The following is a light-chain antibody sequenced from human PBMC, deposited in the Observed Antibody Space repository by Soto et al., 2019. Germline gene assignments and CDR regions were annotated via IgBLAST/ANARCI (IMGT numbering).Light chain of an antibody. CDR3: SSYAGSYTLL. J-gene: IGLJ2*01. Sequence: QSVLTQPASVSGSPGQSITISCTGTSSDVGGYNYVSWYQQHPGKAPKLMIYGVSNRPSGVSNRFSGSKSGNTASLTISGLQAEDEADYYCSSYAGSYTLLFGGGTKLTVL. CDR1: SSDVGGYNY. V-gene: IGLV2-14*01. CDR2: GVS.